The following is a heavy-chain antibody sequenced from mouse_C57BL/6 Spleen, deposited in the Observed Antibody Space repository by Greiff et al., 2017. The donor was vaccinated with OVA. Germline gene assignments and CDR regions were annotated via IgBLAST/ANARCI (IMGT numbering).Heavy chain of an antibody. J-gene: IGHJ2*01. CDR2: ISYDGSN. D-gene: IGHD2-4*01. V-gene: IGHV3-6*01. Sequence: EVQLQESGPGLVKPSQSLSLTCSVTGYSITSGYYWNWIRQFPGNKLEWMGYISYDGSNNYNPSLKNRISITRDTSKNQFFLKLNSVTTEDTATYCCAGGDYDGAFDYWGQGTTLTVSS. CDR3: AGGDYDGAFDY. CDR1: GYSITSGYY.